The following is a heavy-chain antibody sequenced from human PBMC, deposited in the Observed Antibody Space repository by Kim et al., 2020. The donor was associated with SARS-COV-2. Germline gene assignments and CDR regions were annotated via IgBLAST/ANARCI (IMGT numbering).Heavy chain of an antibody. CDR3: AKEKLLMGSYFGLDV. J-gene: IGHJ6*02. CDR1: GFTFGNYG. V-gene: IGHV3-30*18. Sequence: GGSLRLSCAASGFTFGNYGMHWVRQAPGEGLEWVALISNDGNNKYYGASVEGRFTISRDHSKNTLFLLMNNLRPEDTAVYYCAKEKLLMGSYFGLDVWGQGNTVTV. CDR2: ISNDGNNK. D-gene: IGHD3-10*01.